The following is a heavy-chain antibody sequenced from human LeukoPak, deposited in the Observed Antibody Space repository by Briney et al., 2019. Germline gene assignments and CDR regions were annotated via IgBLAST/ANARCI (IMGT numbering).Heavy chain of an antibody. V-gene: IGHV4-59*01. CDR3: ARAAYGSGGYLFDY. J-gene: IGHJ4*02. Sequence: SETLSLTCSVSGGSINDYDWSWIRQPPGKGLEWMGYINYSGNTNYNPALKSRVTISVDTSKYQFSLKLSSVPAAITAVYYCARAAYGSGGYLFDYWGQGRLVTVSS. CDR1: GGSINDYD. CDR2: INYSGNT. D-gene: IGHD3-10*01.